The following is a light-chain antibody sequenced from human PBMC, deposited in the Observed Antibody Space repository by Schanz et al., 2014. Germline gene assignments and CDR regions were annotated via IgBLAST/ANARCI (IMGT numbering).Light chain of an antibody. V-gene: IGLV2-14*01. J-gene: IGLJ2*01. CDR1: SSDVGGYKY. CDR3: SSYTSSGTVV. CDR2: EVS. Sequence: QSVLTQPRSVSGSPGQSVTISCTGTSSDVGGYKYVSWYQQHPDKAPKLMIYEVSKRPSGVSNRFSASKSGTTASLTISGLQAEDEADYYCSSYTSSGTVVFGGGTKLTVL.